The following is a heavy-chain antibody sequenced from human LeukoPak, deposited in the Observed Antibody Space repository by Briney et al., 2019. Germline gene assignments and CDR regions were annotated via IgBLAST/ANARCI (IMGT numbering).Heavy chain of an antibody. V-gene: IGHV3-7*01. J-gene: IGHJ4*02. Sequence: GGSLRLSCAASGFTFSTYWMTWVRQAPGKGLEWVANIKQDGSEKNYVDSVKGRFTISRDNAKNSLYLQMNSLRAEDTAVYYCARDFVWFGIDYRGQGTLVTVSS. CDR2: IKQDGSEK. D-gene: IGHD3-10*01. CDR1: GFTFSTYW. CDR3: ARDFVWFGIDY.